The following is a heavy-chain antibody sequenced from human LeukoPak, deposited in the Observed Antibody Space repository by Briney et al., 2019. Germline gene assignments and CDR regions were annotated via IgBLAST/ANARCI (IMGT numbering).Heavy chain of an antibody. CDR3: ARDTSYSNYGHYYMDV. CDR2: INSDGSST. J-gene: IGHJ6*03. V-gene: IGHV3-74*01. D-gene: IGHD3-10*01. CDR1: GGSFSSYW. Sequence: ETLSLTCAVYGGSFSSYWMHWVRQAPGKGLVWVSRINSDGSSTSYADSVKGRFTISRDNAKNTLYLQMNSLRAEDTAVYYCARDTSYSNYGHYYMDVWGKGTTVTISS.